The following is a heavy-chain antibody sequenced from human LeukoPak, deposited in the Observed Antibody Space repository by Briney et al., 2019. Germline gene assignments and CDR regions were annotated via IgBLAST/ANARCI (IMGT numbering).Heavy chain of an antibody. D-gene: IGHD3-22*01. CDR1: GFTFSSYG. J-gene: IGHJ4*02. CDR2: ISYDGSNK. V-gene: IGHV3-30*18. Sequence: PGGSLRLSCAASGFTFSSYGIHLVRQAPGKGVEWGAVISYDGSNKYYADSVKGRFTISRDNSKNTLYLQINSLRAEDTAVYYCAKSGDSTGFWDFDYWGRGTLVTVSS. CDR3: AKSGDSTGFWDFDY.